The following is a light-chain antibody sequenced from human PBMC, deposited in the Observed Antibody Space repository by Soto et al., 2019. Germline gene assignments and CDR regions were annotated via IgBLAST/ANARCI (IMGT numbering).Light chain of an antibody. CDR2: SNY. CDR3: AAWDGSLNGLYV. CDR1: SSNVGSLS. V-gene: IGLV1-44*01. Sequence: QSVLTQAPSASGTPGQRVTISCSGSSSNVGSLSVDWYQHLPGTAPKLLIHSNYQRPSGVPDRFSGSKSGTSASLAINGLQSEDEADDYCAAWDGSLNGLYVFGTGTKVTVL. J-gene: IGLJ1*01.